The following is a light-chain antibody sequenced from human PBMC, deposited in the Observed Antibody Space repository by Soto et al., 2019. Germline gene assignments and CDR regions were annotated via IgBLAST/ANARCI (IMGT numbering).Light chain of an antibody. V-gene: IGKV1-8*01. J-gene: IGKJ4*01. CDR3: QQYYSYPLT. Sequence: AIRMTQSASSLSASTGDRVTITCRASQGISSYLAWYQQKPGKAPKLLIYAASTLQSGVPSRFSGSGSGTDFTLTISCLQSEDFATYYCQQYYSYPLTFGGGTKVDI. CDR2: AAS. CDR1: QGISSY.